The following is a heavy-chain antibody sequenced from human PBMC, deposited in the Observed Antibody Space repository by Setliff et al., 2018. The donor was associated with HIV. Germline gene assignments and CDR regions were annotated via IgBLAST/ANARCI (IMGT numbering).Heavy chain of an antibody. Sequence: PGGSLRLSCAASGFTFSSYWMHWVRQAPGKGLVWVSRINSDGSSTSYADSVKGRFTISRDNAKNTLYLQMNSLRAEDTAVYYCARGPQYNFWGGYLGLWGQGTLVTVSS. CDR2: INSDGSST. J-gene: IGHJ4*02. D-gene: IGHD3-3*01. V-gene: IGHV3-74*01. CDR1: GFTFSSYW. CDR3: ARGPQYNFWGGYLGL.